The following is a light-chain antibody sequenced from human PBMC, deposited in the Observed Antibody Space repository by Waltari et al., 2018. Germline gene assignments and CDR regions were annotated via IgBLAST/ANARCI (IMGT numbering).Light chain of an antibody. CDR3: QQYNGWPLT. CDR2: GAS. CDR1: QIFTSN. Sequence: EIVMTQSPATLSVSPGDRATPSCRASQIFTSNLAWYQQKPGQAPRLLIYGASTRATGIPARFSGSGSGTEFTLTISSLQSEDFAVYYCQQYNGWPLTFGGGTKVEIK. J-gene: IGKJ4*01. V-gene: IGKV3-15*01.